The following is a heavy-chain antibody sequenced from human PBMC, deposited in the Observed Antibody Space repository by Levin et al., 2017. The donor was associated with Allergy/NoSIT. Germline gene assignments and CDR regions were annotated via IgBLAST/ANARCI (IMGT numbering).Heavy chain of an antibody. V-gene: IGHV3-30*04. Sequence: PGGSLRLSCAASGFTFSSYAMHWVRQAPGKGLEWVAVISYDGSNKYYADSVKGRFTISRDNSKNTLYLQMNSLRAEDTAVYYCARDPGNYYDSREAYFQHWGQGTLVTVSS. CDR3: ARDPGNYYDSREAYFQH. J-gene: IGHJ1*01. CDR2: ISYDGSNK. D-gene: IGHD3-22*01. CDR1: GFTFSSYA.